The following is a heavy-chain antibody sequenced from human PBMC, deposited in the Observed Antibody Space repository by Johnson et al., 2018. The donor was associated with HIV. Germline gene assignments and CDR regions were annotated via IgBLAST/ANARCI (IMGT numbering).Heavy chain of an antibody. CDR1: GFTFDDYA. CDR3: AKDLQSGATTHAFDI. Sequence: LVESGGGLVQPGRSLRLSCAASGFTFDDYAMHWVRQVPGKGLEWVSSISWNSGSIGYADSVKGRFTISRDNAKNSLYLQMNSLRAEDTALYYCAKDLQSGATTHAFDIWGQGTMVTVSS. J-gene: IGHJ3*02. D-gene: IGHD5-12*01. V-gene: IGHV3-9*01. CDR2: ISWNSGSI.